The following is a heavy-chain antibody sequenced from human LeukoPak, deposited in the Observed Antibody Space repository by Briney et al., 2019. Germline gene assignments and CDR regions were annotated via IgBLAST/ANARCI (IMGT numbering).Heavy chain of an antibody. J-gene: IGHJ5*02. CDR2: INHSGST. CDR1: GGSFSGYY. V-gene: IGHV4-34*01. Sequence: SETLSLTCAVYGGSFSGYYWSWIRHPPGKGLEWIGEINHSGSTNYNPSLKSRVTISVDTSKNQFSLKLSSVTAADTAVYYCARTYSSGWYSGWFDPWGQGTLVTVSS. CDR3: ARTYSSGWYSGWFDP. D-gene: IGHD6-19*01.